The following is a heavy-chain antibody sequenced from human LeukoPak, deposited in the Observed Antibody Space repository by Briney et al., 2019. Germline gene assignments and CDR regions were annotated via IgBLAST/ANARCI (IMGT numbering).Heavy chain of an antibody. CDR3: AKDQEVYYYGSGSYFDY. D-gene: IGHD3-10*01. CDR2: ISGSGGST. J-gene: IGHJ4*02. Sequence: GGSLRLSCAASGFTFSSYAMSWVRQAPGKGLEWVSAISGSGGSTYYADSVKGRFTISRDNSKNTLYLQMNSLRAEDTAVYYCAKDQEVYYYGSGSYFDYWGQGTLVTGSS. V-gene: IGHV3-23*01. CDR1: GFTFSSYA.